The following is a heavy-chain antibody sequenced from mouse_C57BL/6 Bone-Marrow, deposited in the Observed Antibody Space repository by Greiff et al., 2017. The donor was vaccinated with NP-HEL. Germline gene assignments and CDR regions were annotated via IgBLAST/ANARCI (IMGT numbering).Heavy chain of an antibody. CDR2: IWGDGST. CDR3: AKTRGYYYGSSSWFAY. CDR1: GFSLTSYG. V-gene: IGHV2-3*01. J-gene: IGHJ3*01. D-gene: IGHD1-1*01. Sequence: VKVVESGPGLVAPSQSLSITCTVSGFSLTSYGVSWVRQPPGKGLEWLGVIWGDGSTNYHSALISRLSISKDNSKSQVFLKLNSLQTDDTATYYCAKTRGYYYGSSSWFAYWGQGTLVTVSA.